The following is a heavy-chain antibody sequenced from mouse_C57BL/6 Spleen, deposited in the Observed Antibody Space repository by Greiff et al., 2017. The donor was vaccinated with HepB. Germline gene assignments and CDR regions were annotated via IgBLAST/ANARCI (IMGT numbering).Heavy chain of an antibody. CDR3: ARGGYSNYGGMDY. J-gene: IGHJ4*01. CDR2: IDPSDSYT. CDR1: GYTFTSYW. D-gene: IGHD2-5*01. Sequence: VQLQQPGAELVKPGASVKLSCKASGYTFTSYWMQWVKQRPGQGLEWIGEIDPSDSYTNYNQKCKRKATLTVDTSSSTAYMQLSSLTSEDSAVYYCARGGYSNYGGMDYWGQGTSVTVSS. V-gene: IGHV1-50*01.